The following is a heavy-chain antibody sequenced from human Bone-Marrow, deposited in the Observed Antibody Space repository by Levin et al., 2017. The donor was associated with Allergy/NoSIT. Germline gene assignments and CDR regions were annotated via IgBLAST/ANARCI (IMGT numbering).Heavy chain of an antibody. Sequence: SCAASGFTFSDYYMTWIRQAPGKGLEWVSYISRSGTYTNYADSVMGRFTIPRDDAKSSLYLQMNSLRAEDTGVYFCARAVFSGDAFDIWGQGTRVVVST. J-gene: IGHJ3*02. CDR1: GFTFSDYY. CDR3: ARAVFSGDAFDI. V-gene: IGHV3-11*05. D-gene: IGHD3-3*02. CDR2: ISRSGTYT.